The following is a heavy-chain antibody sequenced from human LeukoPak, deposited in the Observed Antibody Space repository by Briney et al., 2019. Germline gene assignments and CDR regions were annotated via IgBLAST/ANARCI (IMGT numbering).Heavy chain of an antibody. CDR3: ARKADYYDSSGYSWAFDI. D-gene: IGHD3-22*01. Sequence: PSEALSLTCTVSGGSISSYYWSWIRQPPGKGLEWIGYIYYSGSTNYNPSLKSRVTISVDTSKNQFSLKLSSVTAADTAVYYCARKADYYDSSGYSWAFDIWGQGTMVTVSS. V-gene: IGHV4-59*01. CDR1: GGSISSYY. J-gene: IGHJ3*02. CDR2: IYYSGST.